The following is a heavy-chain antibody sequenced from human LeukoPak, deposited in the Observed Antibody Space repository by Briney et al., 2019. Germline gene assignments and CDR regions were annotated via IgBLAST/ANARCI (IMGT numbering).Heavy chain of an antibody. CDR3: ARGFYGSGSYSSPGFHAFDV. D-gene: IGHD3-10*01. CDR2: IYHSGST. CDR1: GGSISSNNW. J-gene: IGHJ3*01. V-gene: IGHV4-4*02. Sequence: SETLSLTCAVSGGSISSNNWWSWVRQPPGKGLEWIGEIYHSGSTDYNPSLESRVTISVDKSKNQFSLKLSSVTAADTAVSYCARGFYGSGSYSSPGFHAFDVWGQGTMVTVSS.